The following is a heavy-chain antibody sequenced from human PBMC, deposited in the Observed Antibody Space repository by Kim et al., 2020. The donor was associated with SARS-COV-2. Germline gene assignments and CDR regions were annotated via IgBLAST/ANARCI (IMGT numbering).Heavy chain of an antibody. CDR2: IRQEGSSK. CDR1: GFTFSSYW. CDR3: SRAKYHSSGYEVGYDF. D-gene: IGHD3-22*01. J-gene: IGHJ2*01. V-gene: IGHV3-7*01. Sequence: GGSLRLSCAASGFTFSSYWMHWVRQAPGKGLEWVANIRQEGSSKDYADSVKGRVTISRYNAKNSMSLQMHSLRVENKAMYYCSRAKYHSSGYEVGYDF.